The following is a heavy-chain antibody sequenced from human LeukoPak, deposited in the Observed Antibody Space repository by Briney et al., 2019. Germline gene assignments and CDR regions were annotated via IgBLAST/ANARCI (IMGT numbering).Heavy chain of an antibody. J-gene: IGHJ4*02. CDR2: IYYSGST. D-gene: IGHD5-18*01. Sequence: SETLSLTCTVSGGSISSYYWSWIRQPPGKGLEWIGYIYYSGSTNYNPSLKSRVTISVKTSKNQLSLKLSSVTAADTAVYYCARDVGYSYPAGYWGQGTLVTVSS. V-gene: IGHV4-59*12. CDR3: ARDVGYSYPAGY. CDR1: GGSISSYY.